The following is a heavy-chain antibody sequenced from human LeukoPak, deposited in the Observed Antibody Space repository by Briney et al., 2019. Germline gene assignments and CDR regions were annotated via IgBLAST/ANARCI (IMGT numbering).Heavy chain of an antibody. CDR1: GFTFDDYA. V-gene: IGHV3-43D*03. CDR2: SWDGGST. J-gene: IGHJ4*02. Sequence: GGSLRLSCAASGFTFDDYAMHWVRQAPGKGLEWVSLSWDGGSTYYADSVKGRFTISRDNSKNSLYLQMNSLRAEDTALYYCAKDIYAGYSSGWYGAVDYWGQGTLVTVSS. D-gene: IGHD6-19*01. CDR3: AKDIYAGYSSGWYGAVDY.